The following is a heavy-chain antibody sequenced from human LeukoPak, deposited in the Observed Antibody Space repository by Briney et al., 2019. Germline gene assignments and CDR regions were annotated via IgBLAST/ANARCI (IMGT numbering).Heavy chain of an antibody. D-gene: IGHD6-13*01. CDR2: INQDGSEE. V-gene: IGHV3-7*01. Sequence: GGSLRLSCAASAFTFGGYWLNWVRQAPGKGPEWVANINQDGSEEHYVDSVKGRFTISRDNAKNSLFLQMNSLRVEDTAVFYCARDGFVGAADYWGQGTLVTVSS. J-gene: IGHJ4*02. CDR3: ARDGFVGAADY. CDR1: AFTFGGYW.